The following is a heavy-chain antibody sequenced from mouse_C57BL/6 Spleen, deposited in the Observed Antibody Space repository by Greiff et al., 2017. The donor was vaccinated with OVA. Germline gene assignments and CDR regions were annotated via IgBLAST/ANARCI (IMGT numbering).Heavy chain of an antibody. V-gene: IGHV1-19*01. Sequence: VQLQQSGPVLVKPGASVKMSCKASGYKFTDYYMNWVKQSHGKSLEWIGVINPYNGGTSYNQKFKGKATLTVDKSSSTAYMELNSLTSEDSAVYYCARNYGNYVDYWGQGTTLTVSS. CDR2: INPYNGGT. CDR1: GYKFTDYY. CDR3: ARNYGNYVDY. D-gene: IGHD2-1*01. J-gene: IGHJ2*01.